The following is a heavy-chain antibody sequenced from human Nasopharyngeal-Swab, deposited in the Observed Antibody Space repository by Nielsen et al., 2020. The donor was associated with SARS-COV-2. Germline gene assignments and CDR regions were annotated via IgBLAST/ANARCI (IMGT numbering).Heavy chain of an antibody. CDR2: ISSSSSTI. CDR3: ARGGRWDESTEWDYYYYGMDV. V-gene: IGHV3-48*02. J-gene: IGHJ6*02. Sequence: GESLKISCAASGFTFSSYSMNWVRQAPGKGLEWVSYISSSSSTIYYADSVKGRFTISRDNAKNSLYLQMNSLRDEDTAVYYCARGGRWDESTEWDYYYYGMDVWGQGTTVTVSS. D-gene: IGHD1-26*01. CDR1: GFTFSSYS.